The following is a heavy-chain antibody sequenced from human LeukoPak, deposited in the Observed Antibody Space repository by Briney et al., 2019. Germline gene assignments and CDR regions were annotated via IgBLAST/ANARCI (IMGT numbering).Heavy chain of an antibody. V-gene: IGHV1-46*01. Sequence: ASVKVSCKASGYTFTSYHMHWVRQAPGQGLEWMGIINPSGGSTSYAQKFEGRVTMTRDMSTSTVYMELSSLRSEDTAVYYCASLSIAAAGTTGDYWGQGTLVTVSS. CDR3: ASLSIAAAGTTGDY. J-gene: IGHJ4*02. CDR1: GYTFTSYH. CDR2: INPSGGST. D-gene: IGHD6-13*01.